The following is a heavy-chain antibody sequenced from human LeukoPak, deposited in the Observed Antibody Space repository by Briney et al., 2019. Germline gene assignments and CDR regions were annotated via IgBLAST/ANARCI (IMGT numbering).Heavy chain of an antibody. D-gene: IGHD6-19*01. J-gene: IGHJ5*02. CDR3: AAQVAGTYNWFDP. Sequence: ASVTVSCKVSGYTLTELSMHWVRQAPGKGLEWMGGFDPEDGETVYAQKFQGRVTMTEDTSTDTAYMELSSLRSEDTAVYYCAAQVAGTYNWFDPWGQGTLVTVSS. CDR2: FDPEDGET. V-gene: IGHV1-24*01. CDR1: GYTLTELS.